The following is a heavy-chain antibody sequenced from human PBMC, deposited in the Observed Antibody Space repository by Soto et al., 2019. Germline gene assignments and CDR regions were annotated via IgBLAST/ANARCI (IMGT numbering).Heavy chain of an antibody. CDR3: ARGRTVRNYADDSSDYFYFFDY. J-gene: IGHJ4*02. CDR2: VYYTGST. V-gene: IGHV4-59*01. D-gene: IGHD3-22*01. CDR1: GDSISTFY. Sequence: SETLSLACTVSGDSISTFYWGWMRQSPGKELEWIGYVYYTGSTNYNPSLKSRVTISVDRSKNQFSLKLTSANAADTAVYYCARGRTVRNYADDSSDYFYFFDYWGQGTQVTVSS.